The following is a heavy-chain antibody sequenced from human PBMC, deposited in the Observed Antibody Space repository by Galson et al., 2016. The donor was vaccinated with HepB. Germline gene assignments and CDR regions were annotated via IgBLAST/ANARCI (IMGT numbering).Heavy chain of an antibody. Sequence: SLRLSCAASGFTFSSYSMNWVRQAPGKGLEWVSSSSSNGFIYYADSLKGRFTISRDNAKNSVFLQMNSLRADDTALYYCAKGLNRNNYYGMDVWGQGTTVTVSS. CDR3: AKGLNRNNYYGMDV. CDR1: GFTFSSYS. V-gene: IGHV3-21*04. CDR2: SSSNGFI. J-gene: IGHJ6*02.